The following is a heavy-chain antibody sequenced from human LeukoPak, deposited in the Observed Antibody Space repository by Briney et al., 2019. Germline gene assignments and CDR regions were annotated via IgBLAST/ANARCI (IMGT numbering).Heavy chain of an antibody. V-gene: IGHV4-31*03. CDR3: AGSLGIQLWLRGTYYLDY. Sequence: PSQTLSLTCTVSGGSISSGGYYWSWIRQHPGKGLEWIGYIYYSGSTYYNPSLKSRVTISVDTSKNQFSLKLSSVTAADTAVYYCAGSLGIQLWLRGTYYLDYWGQGTLVTVSS. J-gene: IGHJ4*02. D-gene: IGHD5-18*01. CDR2: IYYSGST. CDR1: GGSISSGGYY.